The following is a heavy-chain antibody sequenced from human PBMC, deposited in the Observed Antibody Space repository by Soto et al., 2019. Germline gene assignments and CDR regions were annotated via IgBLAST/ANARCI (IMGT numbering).Heavy chain of an antibody. Sequence: QVRLQESGPGLVKPSETLSLACSVSGGSISSNLYYWGWVRQPPGQGLGWLGAVYHTGKPWYNPSLKSRVTLSVDTPKSQFSLKLKSVSASDTAIYYCARQTGAFGYYFDSWGPGLLVTISS. D-gene: IGHD3-3*01. CDR1: GGSISSNLYY. CDR2: VYHTGKP. V-gene: IGHV4-39*01. J-gene: IGHJ4*02. CDR3: ARQTGAFGYYFDS.